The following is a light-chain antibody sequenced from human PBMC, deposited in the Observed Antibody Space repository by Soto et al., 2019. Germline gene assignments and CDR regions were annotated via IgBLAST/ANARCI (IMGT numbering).Light chain of an antibody. CDR2: RNN. CDR3: AACDDSLSGWV. V-gene: IGLV1-47*01. CDR1: SSNIGSNY. Sequence: QSVLTQPPSASGTPGQRVTISCSGSSSNIGSNYVYWYQQLPGTAPKLLIYRNNQRPSGVPDRFSGSKSGTSASLAISGLRYEDEADYYCAACDDSLSGWVFGVGTKLTVL. J-gene: IGLJ3*02.